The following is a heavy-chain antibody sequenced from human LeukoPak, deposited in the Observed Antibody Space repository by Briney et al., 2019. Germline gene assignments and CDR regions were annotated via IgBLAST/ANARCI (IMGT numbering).Heavy chain of an antibody. V-gene: IGHV3-30*18. CDR3: AKGVGGNWFDP. CDR2: ISYDGSNK. J-gene: IGHJ5*02. CDR1: GFTFSSYG. D-gene: IGHD3-10*01. Sequence: GRSLRLSCAASGFTFSSYGMHWVRQAPGKGLEWVAVISYDGSNKYYADSVKGRFTISRDNSKNTLYLQMNSLRAEDTAVYYCAKGVGGNWFDPWGQGTLVTVSS.